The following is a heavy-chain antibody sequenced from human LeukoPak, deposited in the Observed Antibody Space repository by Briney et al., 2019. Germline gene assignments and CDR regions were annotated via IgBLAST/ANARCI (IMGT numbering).Heavy chain of an antibody. CDR3: ARTVFFXGXFDX. D-gene: IGHD3-3*01. Sequence: SETLSLTCTVSGYSISSGYYWGWIRQPPGKGLEWIGSIYHSGSTYYNPSLKSRVTISVDTSKNQFSLKLSSVTAADTAVYYCARTVFFXGXFDXXXXGXLVTV. CDR2: IYHSGST. V-gene: IGHV4-38-2*02. J-gene: IGHJ4*02. CDR1: GYSISSGYY.